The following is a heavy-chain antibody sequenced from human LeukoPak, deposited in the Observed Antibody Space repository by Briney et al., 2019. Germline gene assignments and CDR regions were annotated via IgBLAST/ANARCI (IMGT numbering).Heavy chain of an antibody. CDR1: GYTLTELS. Sequence: ASVKVFCKVSGYTLTELSMHWVRQAPGKGLEWMGGFDPEDGETIYAQRFQGRVTMTEDTSTDTAYMELSSLRSEDTAVYYCATDLTYYFDYWGQGTLVTVSS. D-gene: IGHD3-9*01. CDR2: FDPEDGET. CDR3: ATDLTYYFDY. V-gene: IGHV1-24*01. J-gene: IGHJ4*02.